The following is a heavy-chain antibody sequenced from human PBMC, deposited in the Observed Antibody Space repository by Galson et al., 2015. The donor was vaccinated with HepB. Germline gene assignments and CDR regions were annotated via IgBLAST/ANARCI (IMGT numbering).Heavy chain of an antibody. CDR2: MNPNSGNT. CDR3: ARCGYSSGCLDY. Sequence: SVKVSCKASGYTFTSYYMHWVRQAPGQGLEWMGWMNPNSGNTGYAQKFQGRVTMTRNTSISTAYMELSSLRSEDTAVYYCARCGYSSGCLDYWGQGTLVTVSS. V-gene: IGHV1-8*02. CDR1: GYTFTSYY. D-gene: IGHD6-19*01. J-gene: IGHJ4*02.